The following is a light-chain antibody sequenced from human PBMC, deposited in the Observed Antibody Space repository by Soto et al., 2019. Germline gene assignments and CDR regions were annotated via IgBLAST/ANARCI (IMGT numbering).Light chain of an antibody. CDR3: QQYGSSPPRLT. CDR2: DAS. J-gene: IGKJ4*01. Sequence: EIVLTQSPATLSLSPGERATLSCGARQSVSSSYLAWYQQKPGLAPRLLIYDASSRATGIPDRFSGSGSGIDFTLTISRLEPEDFAVYYCQQYGSSPPRLTFGGGTKVEIK. CDR1: QSVSSSY. V-gene: IGKV3D-20*01.